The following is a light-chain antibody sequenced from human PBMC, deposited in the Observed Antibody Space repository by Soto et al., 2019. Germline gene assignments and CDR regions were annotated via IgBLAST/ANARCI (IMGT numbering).Light chain of an antibody. CDR2: GAS. V-gene: IGKV3-20*01. CDR3: QQYGSSPLT. J-gene: IGKJ4*01. Sequence: EIVLTQSPGTLSLSPGERATLSCRASQSVSSNFLAWYQQKPGQAPRLLISGASSRATGIPDRFGGGGSGTDFPLAISRLEPEDFAMYYCQQYGSSPLTFGGGTKVEIK. CDR1: QSVSSNF.